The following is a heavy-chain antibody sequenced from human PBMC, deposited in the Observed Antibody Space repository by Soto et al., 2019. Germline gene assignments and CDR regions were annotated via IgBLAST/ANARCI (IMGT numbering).Heavy chain of an antibody. Sequence: PSETLSLTCTVSGGSITSSNYYWGWIRQPPGKGLEWIGNVYYNGFTYYNPSLKSRVTISVDTSKNHFSLKLTSVTAADTAVYSCASRIVATATFDYWGQGTLVTVSS. J-gene: IGHJ4*02. CDR3: ASRIVATATFDY. CDR1: GGSITSSNYY. CDR2: VYYNGFT. V-gene: IGHV4-39*02. D-gene: IGHD5-12*01.